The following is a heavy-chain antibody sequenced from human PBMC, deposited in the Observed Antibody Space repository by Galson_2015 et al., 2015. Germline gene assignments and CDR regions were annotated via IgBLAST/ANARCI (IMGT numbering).Heavy chain of an antibody. J-gene: IGHJ3*02. CDR3: ARDSPPEDAFEI. Sequence: SLRLSCAASGFTVSSNYMNWVRQAPGKGLEWVSVIYTSGTTYYADSVKGRFTISRDNSKNTLYLQMNSLRADDTAVYYCARDSPPEDAFEIWGQGTMVTVSS. CDR1: GFTVSSNY. D-gene: IGHD1-14*01. CDR2: IYTSGTT. V-gene: IGHV3-53*01.